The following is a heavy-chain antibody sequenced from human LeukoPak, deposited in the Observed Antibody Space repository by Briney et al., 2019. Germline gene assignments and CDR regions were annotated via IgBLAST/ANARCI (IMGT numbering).Heavy chain of an antibody. V-gene: IGHV4-59*01. CDR2: IYYSGST. CDR3: ARGGIVGNTPWVDYFDY. Sequence: SETLSLTCTVSGGSISSYYWSWIRQPPGKGLEWIGYIYYSGSTNYNPSLKSRVTISVDTSKNQFSLKLSSVTAADTAVYYCARGGIVGNTPWVDYFDYWGQGTLVTVSS. J-gene: IGHJ4*02. D-gene: IGHD1-26*01. CDR1: GGSISSYY.